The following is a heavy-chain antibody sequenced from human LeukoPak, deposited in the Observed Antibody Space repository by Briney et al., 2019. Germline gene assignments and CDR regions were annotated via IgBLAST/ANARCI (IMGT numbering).Heavy chain of an antibody. Sequence: GGSLRLSCAASGFTFSSCGMHWVRQAPGKGLEWVAVIWYDGSNKYYADSVKGRFTISRDNSKNTLYLQMNSLRAEDTAVYYCARGSSVANWFDPWGQGTLVTVSS. CDR1: GFTFSSCG. J-gene: IGHJ5*02. CDR3: ARGSSVANWFDP. V-gene: IGHV3-33*01. CDR2: IWYDGSNK. D-gene: IGHD5-12*01.